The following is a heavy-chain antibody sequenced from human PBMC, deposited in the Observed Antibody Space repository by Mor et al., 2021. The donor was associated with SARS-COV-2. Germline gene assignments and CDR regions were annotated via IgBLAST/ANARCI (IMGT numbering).Heavy chain of an antibody. V-gene: IGHV3-33*01. CDR3: ARMAYYDSSGLTDYYYYMDV. J-gene: IGHJ6*03. CDR2: IWFDGSHK. Sequence: REWVAVIWFDGSHKNFADSVKGRFTISRDNSKNTLYLQMNSLRAEDTAVYYCARMAYYDSSGLTDYYYYMDVWGKGTT. D-gene: IGHD3-22*01.